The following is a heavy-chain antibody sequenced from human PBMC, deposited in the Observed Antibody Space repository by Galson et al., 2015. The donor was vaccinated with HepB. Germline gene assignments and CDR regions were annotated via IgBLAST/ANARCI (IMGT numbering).Heavy chain of an antibody. J-gene: IGHJ4*02. CDR3: ASGNSLYYFDY. V-gene: IGHV3-7*03. D-gene: IGHD4-23*01. Sequence: SLRLSCAASGFTFSSYWMSWVRQAPGKGLEWVANIKQDGSEKYYVDSVKGRFTISRDNAKNSLYLQMDSLRAEDTAVYYRASGNSLYYFDYWGQGTLVTVSS. CDR2: IKQDGSEK. CDR1: GFTFSSYW.